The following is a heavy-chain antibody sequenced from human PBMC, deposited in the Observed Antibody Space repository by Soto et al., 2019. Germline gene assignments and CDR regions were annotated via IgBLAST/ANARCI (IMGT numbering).Heavy chain of an antibody. V-gene: IGHV2-5*01. J-gene: IGHJ5*02. CDR3: ARRMVTASAGWFEA. CDR1: AFSLSTSGVG. D-gene: IGHD2-21*02. Sequence: GHTPMNPTQSLPITYTFSAFSLSTSGVGVAWIRQPPGKAPEWLALIYWTDTKPYSPSLKSRLTITKYTSKNQVVLRMTNMDPVDTATYYCARRMVTASAGWFEAWGQGTLVTVSS. CDR2: IYWTDTK.